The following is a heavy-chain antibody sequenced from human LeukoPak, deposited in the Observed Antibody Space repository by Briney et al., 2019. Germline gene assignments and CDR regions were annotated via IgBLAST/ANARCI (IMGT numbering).Heavy chain of an antibody. CDR2: IYYSGST. CDR3: ARRRGATVDY. J-gene: IGHJ4*02. V-gene: IGHV4-39*01. CDR1: GGSISSSSYY. Sequence: SETLSLTCTVSGGSISSSSYYWGWIRQPPGKGLEWTGSIYYSGSTYYNPSLKSRVTISVDTSKNQFSLKLSSVAAADTAVYYCARRRGATVDYWGQGTLVTVSS. D-gene: IGHD1-26*01.